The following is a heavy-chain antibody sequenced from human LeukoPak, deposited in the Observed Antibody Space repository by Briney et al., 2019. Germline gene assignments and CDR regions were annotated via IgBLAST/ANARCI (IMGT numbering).Heavy chain of an antibody. Sequence: GGSLRLSCAASGFTFSSYSMNWVRQAPGKGLEWVSSISSSSSYICYADSVKGRFTISRDNAKNSLYLQMSSLRAEDTAVYYCARAPMIGYYFDYWGQGTLVTVSS. D-gene: IGHD3-22*01. V-gene: IGHV3-21*01. CDR1: GFTFSSYS. J-gene: IGHJ4*02. CDR2: ISSSSSYI. CDR3: ARAPMIGYYFDY.